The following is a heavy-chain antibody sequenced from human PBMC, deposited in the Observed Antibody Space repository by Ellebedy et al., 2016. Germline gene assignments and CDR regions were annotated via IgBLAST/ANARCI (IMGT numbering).Heavy chain of an antibody. CDR1: GFTFSSYS. J-gene: IGHJ6*02. CDR3: VEVGSGYGFGMDV. V-gene: IGHV3-48*02. CDR2: ISTSSSTI. D-gene: IGHD5-12*01. Sequence: GESLKISXAASGFTFSSYSMNWVRQAPGKGLEWVSYISTSSSTIYYADSVKGRFTISRDNAKKSLYLQVNSLRDEDTAVYYCVEVGSGYGFGMDVWGQGTTVTVSS.